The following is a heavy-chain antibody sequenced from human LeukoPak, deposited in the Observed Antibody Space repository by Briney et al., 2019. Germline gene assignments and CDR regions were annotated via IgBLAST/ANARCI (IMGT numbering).Heavy chain of an antibody. V-gene: IGHV3-23*01. D-gene: IGHD1-26*01. Sequence: GGSLRLSCAASGFTFSFYAMTWVRRAPGKGLEWVSTIEVGGAITHYAASVKGRFTISRDTSKKILYLQMDSLRPEDTAVYYCAKPLGGSYLFDRWGQGTLVTVSS. CDR2: IEVGGAIT. CDR1: GFTFSFYA. CDR3: AKPLGGSYLFDR. J-gene: IGHJ4*02.